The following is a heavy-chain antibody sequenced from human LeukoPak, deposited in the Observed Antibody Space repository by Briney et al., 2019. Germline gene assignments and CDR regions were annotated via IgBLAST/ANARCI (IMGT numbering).Heavy chain of an antibody. CDR1: GGSISSSSYY. CDR3: ARDETYIVLMVYATGIAFDI. CDR2: IYYSGST. Sequence: KPSETLSLTCTVSGGSISSSSYYWGWIRQPPGKGLEWIGSIYYSGSTYYNPSLKSRVTISVDTSKNQFSLKLSSVTAADTAVYYCARDETYIVLMVYATGIAFDIWGQGTMVTVSS. V-gene: IGHV4-39*07. D-gene: IGHD2-8*01. J-gene: IGHJ3*02.